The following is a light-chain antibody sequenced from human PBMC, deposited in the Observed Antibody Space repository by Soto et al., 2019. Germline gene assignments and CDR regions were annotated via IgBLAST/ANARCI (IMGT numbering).Light chain of an antibody. V-gene: IGLV2-14*01. Sequence: QSVLTQPASVSGSPGQSMTISCTGTSSDIGNYDYVSWYQQHPGKAPKLLISEVSNRPSGVSYRFAGSKSGTTASLTISGLQAEDEADYYCSSYTRTSSYVFGGGTKVTVL. CDR3: SSYTRTSSYV. CDR1: SSDIGNYDY. CDR2: EVS. J-gene: IGLJ1*01.